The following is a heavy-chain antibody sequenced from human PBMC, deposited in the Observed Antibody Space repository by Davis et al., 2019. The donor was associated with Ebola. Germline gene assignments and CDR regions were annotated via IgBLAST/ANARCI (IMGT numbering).Heavy chain of an antibody. J-gene: IGHJ4*02. CDR2: IWYDGSNK. CDR1: GFTFSDYY. V-gene: IGHV3-33*08. D-gene: IGHD6-19*01. Sequence: GGSLRLSCAASGFTFSDYYMSWIRQAPGKGLEWVAVIWYDGSNKYYADSVKGRFTISRDNSKNTLYLQMNSLRAEDTAVYYCARAQGSGWYFKGFDYWGQGTLVTVSS. CDR3: ARAQGSGWYFKGFDY.